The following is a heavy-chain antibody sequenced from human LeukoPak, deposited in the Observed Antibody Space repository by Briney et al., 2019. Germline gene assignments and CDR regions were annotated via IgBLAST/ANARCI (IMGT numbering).Heavy chain of an antibody. CDR3: ARGTFAGYSSGGWFDP. Sequence: NPSETLSLTCAVYGGAFSGYYWSWIRQPPGKGLEWIGEINHSESTNYNPSLKSRVTISVDTSKNQFSLKLSSVTAADTAVYYCARGTFAGYSSGGWFDPWGQGTLVTVSS. J-gene: IGHJ5*02. D-gene: IGHD6-19*01. CDR2: INHSEST. CDR1: GGAFSGYY. V-gene: IGHV4-34*01.